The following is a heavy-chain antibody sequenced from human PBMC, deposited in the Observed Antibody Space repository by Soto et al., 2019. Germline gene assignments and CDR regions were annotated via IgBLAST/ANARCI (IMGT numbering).Heavy chain of an antibody. J-gene: IGHJ3*02. CDR2: ISYDGSNK. Sequence: QVQLVESGGGVVQPGRSLRLSCAASGFTFSSYGMHWVRQVPGKGLEWVAVISYDGSNKYYADSVKGRFTISRDNSKNTLYLQMNSLRAEDTAVYYCAKEPGAFDIWGQGTMVTVSS. CDR1: GFTFSSYG. V-gene: IGHV3-30*18. CDR3: AKEPGAFDI.